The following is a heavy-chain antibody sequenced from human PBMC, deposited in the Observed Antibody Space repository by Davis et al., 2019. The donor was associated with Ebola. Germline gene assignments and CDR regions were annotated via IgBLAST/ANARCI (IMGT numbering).Heavy chain of an antibody. CDR1: GFTFSSYW. J-gene: IGHJ4*02. V-gene: IGHV3-9*01. CDR2: ISWNSDSI. D-gene: IGHD2-2*02. Sequence: SLKISCAASGFTFSSYWMHWVRQAPGKGLEWVSGISWNSDSIVYADSVKGRFTISRDNAKNSLYLQMNSLRGEDTALYYCAKGRTIPLALDFWGQGTLVTVSS. CDR3: AKGRTIPLALDF.